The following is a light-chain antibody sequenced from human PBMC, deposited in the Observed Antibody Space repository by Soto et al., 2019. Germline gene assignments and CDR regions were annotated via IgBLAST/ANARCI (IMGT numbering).Light chain of an antibody. CDR2: EVT. V-gene: IGLV2-23*02. J-gene: IGLJ2*01. CDR1: SSDVGSYDL. CDR3: CSYANSNTLL. Sequence: QSALTQPASVSGSPGQSITISCTGTSSDVGSYDLVSWYQQHPGTAPKLIIYEVTKRPSGVSNRFSGSKSGNTASLTISGLPAEDDSDYYCCSYANSNTLLFGGGTKVTVL.